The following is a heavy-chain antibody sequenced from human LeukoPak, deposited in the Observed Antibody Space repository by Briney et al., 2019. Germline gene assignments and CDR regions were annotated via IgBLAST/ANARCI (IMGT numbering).Heavy chain of an antibody. Sequence: GVSLRLSCAASGFTVSAYAMAWVRQAPGRGLEWVSTIYDDNTYYADSVKGRFAISTDNSKNTLYLQMNSLRVEDTAVYFCAARKVRGVWFYLDYWGQGTLVTVSS. J-gene: IGHJ4*02. CDR2: IYDDNT. D-gene: IGHD3-10*01. V-gene: IGHV3-23*01. CDR3: AARKVRGVWFYLDY. CDR1: GFTVSAYA.